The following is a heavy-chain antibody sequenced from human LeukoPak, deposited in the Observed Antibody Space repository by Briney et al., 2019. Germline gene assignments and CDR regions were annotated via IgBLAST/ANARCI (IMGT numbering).Heavy chain of an antibody. J-gene: IGHJ4*02. Sequence: SETLSLTCTVSGGSISSYYWSWIRQPPGKGLEWIGHIYYSGSTNYNPSLKSRVTISIDTSKNQFSLKLSSVTAADTAVYYCARDSGSGTYYWGQGTLVTVSS. CDR3: ARDSGSGTYY. D-gene: IGHD6-19*01. CDR1: GGSISSYY. V-gene: IGHV4-59*01. CDR2: IYYSGST.